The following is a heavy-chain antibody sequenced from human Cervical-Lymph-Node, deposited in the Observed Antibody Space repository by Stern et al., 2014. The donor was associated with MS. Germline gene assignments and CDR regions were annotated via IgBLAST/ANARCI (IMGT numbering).Heavy chain of an antibody. D-gene: IGHD2-2*01. CDR2: IFPAYSDS. CDR3: ARHQPAATFAMDV. CDR1: GYNFGDYW. V-gene: IGHV5-51*01. Sequence: EVQLVQSGAEVKKPGESLKISCKGSGYNFGDYWIGWVRQKPGQGLEWMGTIFPAYSDSRYSPSFEGQVTISADESISTAFLQSSSLKASDTGIYYCARHQPAATFAMDVWGQGTTVIVSS. J-gene: IGHJ6*02.